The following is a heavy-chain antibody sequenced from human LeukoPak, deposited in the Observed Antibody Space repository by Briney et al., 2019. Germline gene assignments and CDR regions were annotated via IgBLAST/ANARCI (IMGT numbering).Heavy chain of an antibody. Sequence: GGSLRLSCAASGFTFSSYSMNWVRQAPGKGLEWVSYISSSSSTIYYADSVKGRFTISRDNAKNSLSLQVNSLSAEDTAVYYCARSRSGYYEDYWGQGTLVTVSS. V-gene: IGHV3-48*04. CDR2: ISSSSSTI. J-gene: IGHJ4*02. CDR1: GFTFSSYS. CDR3: ARSRSGYYEDY. D-gene: IGHD3-22*01.